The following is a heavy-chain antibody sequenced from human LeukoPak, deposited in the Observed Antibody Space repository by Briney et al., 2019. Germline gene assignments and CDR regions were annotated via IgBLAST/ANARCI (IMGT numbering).Heavy chain of an antibody. Sequence: GGSLRLSCAASGFMFSSYWMTWVRQAPEKGREWVANIKQGGSENSYVDSVKGRFTISRDNAKNSLYLQISSLRAEDTAVYYCARIRGDYYLDYWGQGTLVTVSS. D-gene: IGHD3-16*01. CDR1: GFMFSSYW. CDR2: IKQGGSEN. V-gene: IGHV3-7*01. J-gene: IGHJ4*02. CDR3: ARIRGDYYLDY.